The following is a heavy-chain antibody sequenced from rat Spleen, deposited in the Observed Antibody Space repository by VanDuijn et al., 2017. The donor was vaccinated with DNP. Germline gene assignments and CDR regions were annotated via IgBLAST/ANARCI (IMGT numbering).Heavy chain of an antibody. CDR3: AREALITTLFDS. CDR1: GFTFNDYW. J-gene: IGHJ2*01. Sequence: EVQLVESGGDLVQPGRSLKLSCVAFGFTFNDYWMAWVRQAPKKGLEWVATISYDGSSTYYRDSVKGRFTISRDNAKSTLYLQMNSLRSEDTATYFCAREALITTLFDSWGQGVMVTVSS. D-gene: IGHD1-10*01. CDR2: ISYDGSST. V-gene: IGHV5-7*01.